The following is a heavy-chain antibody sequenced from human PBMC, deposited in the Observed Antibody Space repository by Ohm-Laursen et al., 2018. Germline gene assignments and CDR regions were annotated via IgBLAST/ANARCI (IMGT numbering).Heavy chain of an antibody. J-gene: IGHJ6*02. V-gene: IGHV3-43D*04. CDR2: ISRDGVST. CDR3: AKDKDCTSTSCWGMDV. Sequence: SLRLSCTAFGFSFDDYVMHWVRQAPGKGLEWVSLISRDGVSTYYADSVKGRFTISRDTNKKSLFLQMNSLRPEDTALYYCAKDKDCTSTSCWGMDVWGQGTTVTVSS. CDR1: GFSFDDYV. D-gene: IGHD6-19*01.